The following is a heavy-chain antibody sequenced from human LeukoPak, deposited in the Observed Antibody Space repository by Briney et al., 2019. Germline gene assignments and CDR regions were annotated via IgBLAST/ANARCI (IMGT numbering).Heavy chain of an antibody. CDR3: ARVRGATGISMYFDY. Sequence: PGGSLRLSCAASGLAFTGYSMLWVRQAPGKGLEGLSFTNSGGSTIYYADSVKGRFTISRDNAKNSLHLQMTSLGDEDTAVYYCARVRGATGISMYFDYWGQGALVTVSS. D-gene: IGHD5-12*01. CDR2: TNSGGSTI. J-gene: IGHJ4*02. V-gene: IGHV3-48*02. CDR1: GLAFTGYS.